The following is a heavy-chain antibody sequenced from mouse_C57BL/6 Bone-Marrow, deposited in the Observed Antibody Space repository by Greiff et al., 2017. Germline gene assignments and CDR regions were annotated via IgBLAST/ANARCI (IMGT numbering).Heavy chain of an antibody. CDR2: IYPGDGDT. CDR1: GYAFSSYW. CDR3: ATLPRYYDSNWFAY. J-gene: IGHJ3*01. D-gene: IGHD1-1*01. Sequence: VQLQQSGAELVKPGASVKISCKASGYAFSSYWMNWVKQRPGKGLEWIGQIYPGDGDTNYNGKFQGKATLTADKSSSTAYMRLSSLTSEDSAVYFFATLPRYYDSNWFAYWGQGTLVTVSA. V-gene: IGHV1-80*01.